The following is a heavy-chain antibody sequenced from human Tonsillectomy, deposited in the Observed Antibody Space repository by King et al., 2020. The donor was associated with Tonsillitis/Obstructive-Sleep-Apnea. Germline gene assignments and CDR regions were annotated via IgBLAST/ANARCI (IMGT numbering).Heavy chain of an antibody. D-gene: IGHD1-26*01. CDR3: ARESDEWALRATFDY. V-gene: IGHV5-51*03. CDR1: GYSFTSYW. CDR2: IYPGDSDT. J-gene: IGHJ4*02. Sequence: QLVQSGAEVKKPGESLKISCKGSGYSFTSYWIGWVRQMPGKGLEWMGIIYPGDSDTRYSPSFQGQVTISADKSISTAYLQWSSLKASDTAMYYCARESDEWALRATFDYWGQGTLVTVSS.